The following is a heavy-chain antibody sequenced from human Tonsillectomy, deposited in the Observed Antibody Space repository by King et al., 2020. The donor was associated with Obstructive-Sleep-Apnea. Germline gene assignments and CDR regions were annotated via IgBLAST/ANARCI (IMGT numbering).Heavy chain of an antibody. Sequence: DVQLVESGGRLVQPGGSLRLSCAASGFTFSSYAMSWVRQAPGKGLEWVSTISGSGARTSSTDSVKGRFSISRDNSENTLYLHMNSLRVEDTAVYYCANTPPPFVVTAGYFQDWGQGTLVTVSS. CDR2: ISGSGART. V-gene: IGHV3-23*04. J-gene: IGHJ1*01. CDR1: GFTFSSYA. CDR3: ANTPPPFVVTAGYFQD. D-gene: IGHD2-21*02.